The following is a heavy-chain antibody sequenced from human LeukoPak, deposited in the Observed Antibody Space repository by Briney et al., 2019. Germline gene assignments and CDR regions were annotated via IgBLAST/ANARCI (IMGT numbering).Heavy chain of an antibody. V-gene: IGHV4-4*02. CDR3: ARGVRTYYYGSGTNWFDP. Sequence: SGTLSLTCAVSGGSISSSNWWSWVRQPPGKGLEWIGEIYHSGSTNYNPSLKSRVTISVDKSKNQFSLKLSSVTAADTAVYYCARGVRTYYYGSGTNWFDPWGQGTLVTVSS. CDR1: GGSISSSNW. CDR2: IYHSGST. J-gene: IGHJ5*02. D-gene: IGHD3-10*01.